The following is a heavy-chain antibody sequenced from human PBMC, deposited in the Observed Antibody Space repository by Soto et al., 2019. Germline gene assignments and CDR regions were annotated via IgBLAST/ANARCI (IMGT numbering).Heavy chain of an antibody. D-gene: IGHD5-12*01. CDR1: GFTFSSYG. CDR2: ISYDGSNK. Sequence: PGGSLRLSCAASGFTFSSYGMHWVRQAPGKGLEWVAVISYDGSNKYYADSVKGRFTISRDNSKNTLYLQMNSLRAEDTAVYYCAKPQLVAPIHELFDYWGQGTLVTVSS. J-gene: IGHJ4*02. CDR3: AKPQLVAPIHELFDY. V-gene: IGHV3-30*18.